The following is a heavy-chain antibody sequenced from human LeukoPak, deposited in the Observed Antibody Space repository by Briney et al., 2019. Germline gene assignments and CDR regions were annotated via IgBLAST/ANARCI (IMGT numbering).Heavy chain of an antibody. D-gene: IGHD3-10*01. CDR2: ISGDGGST. CDR3: AKAYGSGSYIAFDI. CDR1: GFIFDDYS. Sequence: AGSLRLSCAASGFIFDDYSMNWVRQAPGKGLEWVSLISGDGGSTYYADSVRGRFTISRDNSKNALYLQMNSLRTEDTALYYCAKAYGSGSYIAFDIWGQGTRVTGS. V-gene: IGHV3-43*02. J-gene: IGHJ3*02.